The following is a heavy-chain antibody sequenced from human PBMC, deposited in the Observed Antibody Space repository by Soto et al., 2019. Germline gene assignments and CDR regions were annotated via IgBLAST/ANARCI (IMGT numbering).Heavy chain of an antibody. CDR3: ARDKVEVAAAGNNYYYYYGMDV. V-gene: IGHV4-31*02. Sequence: TVSGGSISSGGYYWSWIRQHPGKGLEWIGYIYYSGSTYYNPSLKSRVTISVDTSKNQFSLKLSSVTGADTAVYYCARDKVEVAAAGNNYYYYYGMDVWGQGTTVTVSS. CDR2: IYYSGST. D-gene: IGHD6-13*01. J-gene: IGHJ6*02. CDR1: GGSISSGGYY.